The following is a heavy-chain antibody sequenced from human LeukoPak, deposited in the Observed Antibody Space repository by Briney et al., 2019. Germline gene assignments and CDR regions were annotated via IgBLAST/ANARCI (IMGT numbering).Heavy chain of an antibody. CDR2: IYHSGST. CDR3: ARCSSNLLGAFDI. Sequence: SETLSLTCTVSGYSISSGYYWGWIRQPPGKGLEWIGSIYHSGSTYYNPSLKSRVTISVDTSKNQFSLKLSSVTAADTAVYYCARCSSNLLGAFDIWGQGTMVTVSS. D-gene: IGHD2-2*01. CDR1: GYSISSGYY. J-gene: IGHJ3*02. V-gene: IGHV4-38-2*02.